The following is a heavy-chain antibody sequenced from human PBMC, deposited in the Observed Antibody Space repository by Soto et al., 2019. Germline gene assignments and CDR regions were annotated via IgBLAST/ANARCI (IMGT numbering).Heavy chain of an antibody. CDR1: GGSISSYY. V-gene: IGHV4-59*01. D-gene: IGHD4-17*01. Sequence: SETLSLTCTVSGGSISSYYWSWIRQPPGKGLEWIGYIYYSGSTNYNPSLKSRVTISVDTSKNQFSLKLSSVTAADTAVYYCARRILLSTATFDYWGQGTLVTVSS. CDR3: ARRILLSTATFDY. J-gene: IGHJ4*02. CDR2: IYYSGST.